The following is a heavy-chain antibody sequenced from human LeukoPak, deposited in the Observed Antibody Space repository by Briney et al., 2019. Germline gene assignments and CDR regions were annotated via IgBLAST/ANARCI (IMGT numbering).Heavy chain of an antibody. CDR2: ISGSGYDT. V-gene: IGHV3-23*01. D-gene: IGHD6-19*01. J-gene: IGHJ3*02. CDR3: AKSRSVADAFDI. Sequence: PGGSLRLSCAASGFTFSSYAMSWLRQAPGKGLEWVSAISGSGYDTYHADSVKGRFTISRDSSKNTLYLQMNGLRAEDTAVYHCAKSRSVADAFDIWGHGTMVTVSS. CDR1: GFTFSSYA.